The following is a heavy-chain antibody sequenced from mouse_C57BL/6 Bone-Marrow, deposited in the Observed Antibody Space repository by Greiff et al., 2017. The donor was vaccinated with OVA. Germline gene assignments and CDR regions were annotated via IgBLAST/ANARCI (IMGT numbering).Heavy chain of an antibody. V-gene: IGHV1-81*01. D-gene: IGHD1-1*01. CDR3: ARGYGSSRFAY. Sequence: VQLQQSGAELARPGASVTLSCKASGYTFTSYGISWVKQRTGQGLEWIGEIYPRSGNTYYNEKFKGKATLTADKSSSTAYMELRSLTSEDSAVYFCARGYGSSRFAYWGQGTLVTVSA. J-gene: IGHJ3*01. CDR1: GYTFTSYG. CDR2: IYPRSGNT.